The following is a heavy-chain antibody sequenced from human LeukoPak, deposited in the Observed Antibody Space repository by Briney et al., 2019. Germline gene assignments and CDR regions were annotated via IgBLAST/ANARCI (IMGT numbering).Heavy chain of an antibody. D-gene: IGHD3-3*01. CDR3: AGDALRFTHYYMDV. CDR2: ISAYNGNT. V-gene: IGHV1-18*01. J-gene: IGHJ6*03. CDR1: GYTFTSYG. Sequence: ASVKVSCKASGYTFTSYGISWVRQAPGQGLEWMGWISAYNGNTNYAQKLQGRVTMTTDTSTSTAYMELRSLRSDDTAVYYCAGDALRFTHYYMDVWGKGTTVTVSS.